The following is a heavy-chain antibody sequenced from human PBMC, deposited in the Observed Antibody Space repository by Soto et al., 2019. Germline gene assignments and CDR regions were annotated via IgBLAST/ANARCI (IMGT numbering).Heavy chain of an antibody. CDR1: GYTFSSYA. D-gene: IGHD6-25*01. CDR3: ARDGSIGAADY. J-gene: IGHJ4*02. Sequence: QVQLVQSGAEVKKSGASVKVSCKASGYTFSSYAIVWVRQAPGQGLEWMGWTYSGNTNYAQTVQGRVTMTTDTSTSTAYMELRSLRSADTAVYYCARDGSIGAADYWGQGTLVTVSS. V-gene: IGHV1-18*01. CDR2: TYSGNT.